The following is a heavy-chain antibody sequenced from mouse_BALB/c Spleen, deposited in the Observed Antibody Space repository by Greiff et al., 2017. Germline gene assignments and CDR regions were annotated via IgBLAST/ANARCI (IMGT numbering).Heavy chain of an antibody. J-gene: IGHJ2*01. D-gene: IGHD2-4*01. CDR2: ISSGSSTI. Sequence: EVKLMESGGGLVQPGGSRKLSCAASGFTFSSFGMHWVRQAPEKGLEWVAYISSGSSTIYYADTVKGRFTISRDNPKNTLFLQMTSLRSEDTAMYYCARWDYDGDYFDYWGQGTTLTVSS. CDR3: ARWDYDGDYFDY. V-gene: IGHV5-17*02. CDR1: GFTFSSFG.